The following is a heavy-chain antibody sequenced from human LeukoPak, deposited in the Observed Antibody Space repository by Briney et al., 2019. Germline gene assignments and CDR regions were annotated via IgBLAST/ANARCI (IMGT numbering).Heavy chain of an antibody. V-gene: IGHV4-4*07. Sequence: SETLSLTCTVSGGSISSYYWSWIRQPAGKGLERIGRIYTSGSTNYNPSLKSRVTMSVDTSKNQFSLKLSSVTAADTAVYYCAREGYDMLTGPYYFDYWGQGTLVTVSS. CDR1: GGSISSYY. J-gene: IGHJ4*02. D-gene: IGHD3-9*01. CDR3: AREGYDMLTGPYYFDY. CDR2: IYTSGST.